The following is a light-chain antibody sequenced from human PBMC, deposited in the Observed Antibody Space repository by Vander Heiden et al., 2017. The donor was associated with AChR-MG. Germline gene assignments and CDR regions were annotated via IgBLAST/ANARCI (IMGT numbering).Light chain of an antibody. CDR2: DVS. Sequence: QSALTQPASVSGSPGQSITIFCPGTSSDVGGYNFVSWYQQHPVKAPKLMIYDVSNRPSGVSNRFSGSKSGNTASLTISGLQAEDEADYYCSSYTSTNSLVFGGGTKLTV. CDR1: SSDVGGYNF. J-gene: IGLJ2*01. CDR3: SSYTSTNSLV. V-gene: IGLV2-14*03.